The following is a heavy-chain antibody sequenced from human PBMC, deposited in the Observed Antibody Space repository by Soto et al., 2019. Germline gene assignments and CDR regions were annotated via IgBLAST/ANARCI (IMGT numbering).Heavy chain of an antibody. CDR3: ARDIRAEWDSSSSGFDY. CDR1: GFTFSSHE. D-gene: IGHD6-6*01. Sequence: LRLSCAASGFTFSSHEMNWVRQAPGKGLEWVSYISISGSTIYYADSVKGRFTISRDNAKTSLYLQMNSLRAEDTGLYYCARDIRAEWDSSSSGFDYWRKGTLVTVSS. V-gene: IGHV3-48*03. CDR2: ISISGSTI. J-gene: IGHJ4*02.